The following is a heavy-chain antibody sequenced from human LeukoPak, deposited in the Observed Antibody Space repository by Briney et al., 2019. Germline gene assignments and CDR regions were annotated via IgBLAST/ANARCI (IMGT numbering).Heavy chain of an antibody. Sequence: PGGSLRLSCAASGFTFSSYSMNWVRQAPGKGLEWVSYISSSSGTIYYADSVKGRFTISRDNAKNSLYLQMNSLRAEDTAVYYCAKGAVAGTGGYYFDYWGQGTLVTVSS. CDR2: ISSSSGTI. CDR3: AKGAVAGTGGYYFDY. V-gene: IGHV3-48*04. D-gene: IGHD6-19*01. CDR1: GFTFSSYS. J-gene: IGHJ4*02.